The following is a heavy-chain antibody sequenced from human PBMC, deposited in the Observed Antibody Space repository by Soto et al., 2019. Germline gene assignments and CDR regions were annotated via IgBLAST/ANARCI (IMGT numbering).Heavy chain of an antibody. CDR3: ARDLTDYDFWSGYIPDYGMDV. V-gene: IGHV3-30-3*01. J-gene: IGHJ6*02. CDR1: GFTFSSYA. Sequence: PGGSLRLSCAASGFTFSSYAMHWVRQAPGKGLEWVAVISYDGSNKYYEDSVKGRFTISRDNSKNTLYLQMNSLRAEDTAVYYCARDLTDYDFWSGYIPDYGMDVWGQGTTVTVSS. D-gene: IGHD3-3*01. CDR2: ISYDGSNK.